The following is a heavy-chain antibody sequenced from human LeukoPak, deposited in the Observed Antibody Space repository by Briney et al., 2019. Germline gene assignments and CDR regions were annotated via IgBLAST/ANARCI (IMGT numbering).Heavy chain of an antibody. J-gene: IGHJ4*02. Sequence: ASVKVSCKASGYTFSIYGFSWVRQAPGQGLEWMGWISAYNGNTNYAQKLRGRVTMTTDTSTSTAYMELRSLRSDDTAVYYCARDPRDSSGFDYWGQGTLVTVSS. CDR1: GYTFSIYG. CDR2: ISAYNGNT. D-gene: IGHD6-25*01. CDR3: ARDPRDSSGFDY. V-gene: IGHV1-18*01.